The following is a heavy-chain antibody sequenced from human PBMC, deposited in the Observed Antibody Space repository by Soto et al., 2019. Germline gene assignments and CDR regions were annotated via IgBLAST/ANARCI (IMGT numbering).Heavy chain of an antibody. Sequence: GASVKVSCKASGYSFTSYGISWVRQAPGQGLEWMGWISAYNGNTNYAQKLQGRVTMTTDTSTSTAYMELRSLRSDDTAVYYCARGVLRGSSSGNYYYGMDVWGQGTTVTVSS. V-gene: IGHV1-18*01. D-gene: IGHD6-13*01. CDR2: ISAYNGNT. J-gene: IGHJ6*02. CDR1: GYSFTSYG. CDR3: ARGVLRGSSSGNYYYGMDV.